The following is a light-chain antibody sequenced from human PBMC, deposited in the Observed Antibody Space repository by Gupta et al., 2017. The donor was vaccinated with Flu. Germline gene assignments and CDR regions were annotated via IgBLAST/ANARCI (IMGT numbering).Light chain of an antibody. CDR2: GKS. CDR1: NIGAGYD. Sequence: NIGAGYDVHWYQQVPGTAPKLLIDGKSNRPSGVPDRFSDSKSGTSASLVITGLQDEDEADYYCQSFDSSLSGFWVFGGGTKLTVL. J-gene: IGLJ3*02. V-gene: IGLV1-40*01. CDR3: QSFDSSLSGFWV.